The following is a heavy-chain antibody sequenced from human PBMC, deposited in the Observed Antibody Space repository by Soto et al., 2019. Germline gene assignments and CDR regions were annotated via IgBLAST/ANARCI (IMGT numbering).Heavy chain of an antibody. CDR1: GFTFSSYG. D-gene: IGHD6-19*01. CDR3: VKDGSSGWPYYYGMDV. Sequence: GGSLRLSCAASGFTFSSYGMHWVRQAPGKGLEWVAVISYDGRNKYYADSVKGRFTISRDNSKNTLYLQMSSLRPEDTAVYYCVKDGSSGWPYYYGMDVWGQRTTVTVS. CDR2: ISYDGRNK. J-gene: IGHJ6*02. V-gene: IGHV3-30*18.